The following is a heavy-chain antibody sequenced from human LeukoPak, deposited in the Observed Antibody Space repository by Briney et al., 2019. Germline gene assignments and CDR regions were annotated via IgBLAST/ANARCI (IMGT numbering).Heavy chain of an antibody. CDR3: ARPAVAGLYYFDY. V-gene: IGHV1-69*13. Sequence: EASVKVSCKASGGTFSSYAISWVRQAPGQGLEWMGGIIPIFGTANYAQKFQGRVTITADESTSTAYMELSSLRSEDTAVYYCARPAVAGLYYFDYWGQGTLSPSPQ. D-gene: IGHD6-19*01. CDR2: IIPIFGTA. CDR1: GGTFSSYA. J-gene: IGHJ4*02.